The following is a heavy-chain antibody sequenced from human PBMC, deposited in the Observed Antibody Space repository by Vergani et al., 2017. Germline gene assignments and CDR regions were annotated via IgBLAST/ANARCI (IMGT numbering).Heavy chain of an antibody. CDR2: IWSKPYGGTT. D-gene: IGHD2-2*01. V-gene: IGHV3-49*04. J-gene: IGHJ6*03. CDR3: TTINIVVVPAAYYYYYYYRDV. CDR1: GFTLGDYA. Sequence: EVHLVESGGGLVQPGRSLRLSCSGSGFTLGDYAMTWVRQAPGKGLEWVAFIWSKPYGGTTEYAASVKGRFTISRDDSKNTLYLQMNSLKTEDTAVYYCTTINIVVVPAAYYYYYYYRDVWGKGP.